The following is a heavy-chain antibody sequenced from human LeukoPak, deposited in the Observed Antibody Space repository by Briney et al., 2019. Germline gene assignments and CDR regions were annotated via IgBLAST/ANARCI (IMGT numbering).Heavy chain of an antibody. CDR2: IYSGGST. Sequence: GGSLRLSCAASGFTVSSNYMRWVRQAPGKGLEWVSVIYSGGSTYYADSVRGRLTISRDNSKNTLYLQMNSLRAEDTAVYYCAKDRSSATGTAALFDYWGQGTLVTVSS. V-gene: IGHV3-53*01. J-gene: IGHJ4*02. CDR3: AKDRSSATGTAALFDY. D-gene: IGHD1-1*01. CDR1: GFTVSSNY.